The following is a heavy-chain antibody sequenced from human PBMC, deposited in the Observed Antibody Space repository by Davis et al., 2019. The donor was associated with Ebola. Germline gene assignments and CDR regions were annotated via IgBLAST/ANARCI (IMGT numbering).Heavy chain of an antibody. CDR1: GFTFGDYA. D-gene: IGHD1-26*01. V-gene: IGHV3-23*01. Sequence: GGSLRLSCPTSGFTFGDYAMTWVRQAPGKGLEWVSSLTGSGGSTFYADSVKGRFRITRDNPTKTLYLELTSLRAEDTAIYYCAKGVGEGAMDFWGQGTLVTVSS. CDR3: AKGVGEGAMDF. CDR2: LTGSGGST. J-gene: IGHJ4*02.